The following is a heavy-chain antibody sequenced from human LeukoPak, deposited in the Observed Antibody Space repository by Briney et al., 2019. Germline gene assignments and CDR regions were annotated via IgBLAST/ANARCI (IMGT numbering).Heavy chain of an antibody. V-gene: IGHV3-7*04. Sequence: GGSLRLSCAASGFPFGSHGMSWVRQAPGKGLEWVANIKQDGSQKSYVDSVKGRSTISRDNGKSSLYLQMNSLRGEDTALYYCVRDSGFGGFSVGWGQGRLVSVSS. J-gene: IGHJ4*02. CDR1: GFPFGSHG. CDR3: VRDSGFGGFSVG. D-gene: IGHD3-10*01. CDR2: IKQDGSQK.